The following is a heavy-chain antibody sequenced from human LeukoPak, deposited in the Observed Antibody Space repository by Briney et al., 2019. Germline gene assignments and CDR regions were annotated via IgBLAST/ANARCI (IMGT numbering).Heavy chain of an antibody. J-gene: IGHJ4*02. V-gene: IGHV3-7*01. D-gene: IGHD3-22*01. CDR3: ARDLGYYDSSTGYYFDY. Sequence: GRSLRLSCAASGFTFSSYGMHWVRQAPGKGLEWVANIKQDGSEKYYVDSVKGRFTISRDNTKNSLYLQMNSLRAEDTAVYYCARDLGYYDSSTGYYFDYWGQGTLVTVSS. CDR2: IKQDGSEK. CDR1: GFTFSSYG.